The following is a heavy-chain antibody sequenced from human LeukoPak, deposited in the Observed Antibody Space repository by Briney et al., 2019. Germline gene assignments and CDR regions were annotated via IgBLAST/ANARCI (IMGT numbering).Heavy chain of an antibody. CDR3: VKDIVYSNYDY. V-gene: IGHV3-23*01. J-gene: IGHJ4*02. D-gene: IGHD4-11*01. Sequence: GGSLRLSCVASGFTFSSYAMNWVRQAPGKGLEWVSAISGSNTCGITHYADSVKGRFTISRDNSKNTLYIQMNRLRADDTAVYYCVKDIVYSNYDYLVQGTLVTVSS. CDR2: ISGSNTCGIT. CDR1: GFTFSSYA.